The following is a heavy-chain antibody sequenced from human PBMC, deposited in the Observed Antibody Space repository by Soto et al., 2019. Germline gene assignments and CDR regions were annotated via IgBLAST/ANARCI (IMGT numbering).Heavy chain of an antibody. D-gene: IGHD2-21*02. V-gene: IGHV3-66*01. J-gene: IGHJ6*02. CDR2: IYSGGST. Sequence: EVQLVESGGGLVQPGGSLRLSCAASGFTVSSNYMSWVRQAPGKGLEWVSVIYSGGSTYYADSVKGRFTISRDNSKNTLYLQMNSLRAEDTAVYYCARDRYCGGDCYPSYYYGMDVWGQGTTVTVSS. CDR3: ARDRYCGGDCYPSYYYGMDV. CDR1: GFTVSSNY.